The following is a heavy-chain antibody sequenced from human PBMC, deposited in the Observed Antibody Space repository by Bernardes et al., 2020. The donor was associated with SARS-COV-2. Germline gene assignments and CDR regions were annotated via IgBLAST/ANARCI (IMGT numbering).Heavy chain of an antibody. V-gene: IGHV3-7*03. Sequence: GGSLRLSCAASGFDFSDYWMAWVRQAPGKGLEWVANIKRDGSETYYVDSVKGRFTISRDNAKNLVFLQMNSLRAEDTAIFYCARSAGMDVWRQGTMVTVSS. J-gene: IGHJ6*02. CDR3: ARSAGMDV. CDR1: GFDFSDYW. CDR2: IKRDGSET.